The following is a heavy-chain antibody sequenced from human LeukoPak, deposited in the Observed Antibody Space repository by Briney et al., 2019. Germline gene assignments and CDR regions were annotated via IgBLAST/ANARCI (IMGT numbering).Heavy chain of an antibody. V-gene: IGHV3-48*03. CDR2: ISSSGSTI. D-gene: IGHD3-22*01. Sequence: GGFLRLSCAASGFTISSYEMNLVGQAPGTGQEWVSYISSSGSTIYYADSVKGRFTISRDNAKNSLYLQMNSLRAEDTAVYYCARAYSDYDNSFWFDPWGQGTLVTVSS. CDR1: GFTISSYE. CDR3: ARAYSDYDNSFWFDP. J-gene: IGHJ5*02.